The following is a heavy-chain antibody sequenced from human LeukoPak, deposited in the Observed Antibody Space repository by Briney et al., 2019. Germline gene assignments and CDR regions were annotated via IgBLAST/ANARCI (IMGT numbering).Heavy chain of an antibody. CDR1: GFTFSSYR. J-gene: IGHJ4*02. Sequence: GGSLRLSCAASGFTFSSYRMIWVRQAPGEGLEYVSSISSSSSCIYYADSVKGRFTISRDNAKNSLYLQMNSLRAEDTAVYYCAGIYYGSGSFDYWGQGTLATVSS. V-gene: IGHV3-21*01. CDR2: ISSSSSCI. D-gene: IGHD3-10*01. CDR3: AGIYYGSGSFDY.